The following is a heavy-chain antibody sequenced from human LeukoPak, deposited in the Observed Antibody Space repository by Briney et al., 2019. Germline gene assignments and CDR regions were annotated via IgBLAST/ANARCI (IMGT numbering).Heavy chain of an antibody. CDR3: AKRFEAAGDY. CDR2: ISGSGGST. J-gene: IGHJ4*02. D-gene: IGHD3-10*01. CDR1: GFPFSSYA. V-gene: IGHV3-23*01. Sequence: GGSLRLSCAASGFPFSSYAMSWVRQAPGKGLEWVSAISGSGGSTYYADSVQGRFTISRDNSKNTLYLQMNSLRAEDTAVYYCAKRFEAAGDYWGQGTLVTVSS.